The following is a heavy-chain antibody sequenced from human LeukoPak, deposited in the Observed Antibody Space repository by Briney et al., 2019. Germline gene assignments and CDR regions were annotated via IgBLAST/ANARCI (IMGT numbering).Heavy chain of an antibody. Sequence: GASVKVSCKASGYTFTSYYMYWGRQAPGQGLEWMGIINPSGGSTSSAQKFQGRVTMTRDTSTSTVYMELSSLRSKDTAVYYCAKDRETRGRDSSGWYRGAFDIWGQGTMVTVSS. V-gene: IGHV1-46*01. CDR3: AKDRETRGRDSSGWYRGAFDI. CDR1: GYTFTSYY. D-gene: IGHD6-19*01. CDR2: INPSGGST. J-gene: IGHJ3*02.